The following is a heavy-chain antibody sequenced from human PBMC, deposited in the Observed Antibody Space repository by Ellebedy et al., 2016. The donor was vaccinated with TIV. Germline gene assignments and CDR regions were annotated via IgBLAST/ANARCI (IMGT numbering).Heavy chain of an antibody. V-gene: IGHV1-69*13. CDR3: ASGDGYNSLIFDY. J-gene: IGHJ4*02. D-gene: IGHD5-24*01. CDR1: GGTFNSYA. Sequence: SVKVSXXASGGTFNSYAISWVRQAPGQGLEWMGGIIPIFGTANYAQKFQGRVTITADESTSTAYMELSSLRSEDTAVYYCASGDGYNSLIFDYWGQGTLVTVSS. CDR2: IIPIFGTA.